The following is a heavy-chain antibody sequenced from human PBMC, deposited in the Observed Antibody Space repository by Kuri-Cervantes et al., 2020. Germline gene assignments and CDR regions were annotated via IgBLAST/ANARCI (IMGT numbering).Heavy chain of an antibody. Sequence: GESLKISCAASGFTVSSNYMSWVRQAPGKGLEWVSVIYSGGSTYYADSVKGRFTIPRDNAKNSLYLQMNSLRAEDTAVYYCARGGPYGGNRFWDYWGQGTLVTVSS. CDR2: IYSGGST. D-gene: IGHD4-23*01. J-gene: IGHJ4*02. CDR1: GFTVSSNY. V-gene: IGHV3-53*01. CDR3: ARGGPYGGNRFWDY.